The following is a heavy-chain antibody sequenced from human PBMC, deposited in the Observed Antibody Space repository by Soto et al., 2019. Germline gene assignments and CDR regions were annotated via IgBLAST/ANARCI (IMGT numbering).Heavy chain of an antibody. CDR1: GYTFTSYG. CDR2: ISAYNGNT. Sequence: ASVKVSCKASGYTFTSYGISWVRQAPGQGLEWMGWISAYNGNTNYAQKLQGRVTMTTDTSTSTAYMELRSLRSDDTAVYYCARALDYYDSSGYTNWFDPWGQGTLVTVSS. CDR3: ARALDYYDSSGYTNWFDP. J-gene: IGHJ5*02. D-gene: IGHD3-22*01. V-gene: IGHV1-18*01.